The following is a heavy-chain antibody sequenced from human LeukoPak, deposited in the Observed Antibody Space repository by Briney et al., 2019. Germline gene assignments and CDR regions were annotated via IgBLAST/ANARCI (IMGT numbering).Heavy chain of an antibody. V-gene: IGHV3-53*01. CDR1: GFTVSTNY. CDR2: FYSGGST. Sequence: GGSLRLSCAASGFTVSTNYMSWVRQAPGKGLEWVSIFYSGGSTYYADSVKGRFTISRDNSKNTLYLQMNSLRAEDTAVYYCGRNLLRRAHYYGMDVWGQGTTVTVSS. J-gene: IGHJ6*02. CDR3: GRNLLRRAHYYGMDV. D-gene: IGHD2-21*02.